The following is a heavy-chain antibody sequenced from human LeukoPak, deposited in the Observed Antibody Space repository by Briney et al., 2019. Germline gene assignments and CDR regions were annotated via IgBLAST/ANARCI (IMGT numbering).Heavy chain of an antibody. CDR3: ATALRGKSVDY. D-gene: IGHD5-12*01. J-gene: IGHJ4*02. CDR2: VNPHSGGI. V-gene: IGHV1-2*02. CDR1: GYTFTAYY. Sequence: GASVKISCKASGYTFTAYYLHWVRQAPGQGLEWMGWVNPHSGGINYAQKFQGRVTMTRDTSINTAYMELSKLIPDDAAVYYCATALRGKSVDYWGQGTLVTVSS.